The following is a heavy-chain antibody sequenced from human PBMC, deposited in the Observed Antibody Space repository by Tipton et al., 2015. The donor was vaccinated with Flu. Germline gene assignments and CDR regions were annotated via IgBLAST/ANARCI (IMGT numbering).Heavy chain of an antibody. D-gene: IGHD3-10*02. CDR2: MSYSENT. Sequence: TLSLTCTVSGGSINGYYWSWIRQPPGEGLEWIGDMSYSENTYYNPSLKSRVVISVDTSKNHFSLKLNSVTAADTAVYYCARLSFYDVDLKNFYFEDWGQGTLVTVSS. CDR1: GGSINGYY. V-gene: IGHV4-59*04. J-gene: IGHJ4*02. CDR3: ARLSFYDVDLKNFYFED.